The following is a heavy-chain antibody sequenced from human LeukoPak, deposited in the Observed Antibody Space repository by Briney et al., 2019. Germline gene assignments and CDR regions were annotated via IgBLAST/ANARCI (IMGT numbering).Heavy chain of an antibody. J-gene: IGHJ4*02. CDR2: IYPGDSDT. CDR3: ARHIGLTTRYFDY. Sequence: PGESLKISCKGSGYSFTTYWIGWVRQMPGKGLEWMGMIYPGDSDTRYSPSFQGHVTISADTSITTAYLQLSSLKASDTAMYYCARHIGLTTRYFDYWGQGTLVTVSS. V-gene: IGHV5-51*01. D-gene: IGHD4/OR15-4a*01. CDR1: GYSFTTYW.